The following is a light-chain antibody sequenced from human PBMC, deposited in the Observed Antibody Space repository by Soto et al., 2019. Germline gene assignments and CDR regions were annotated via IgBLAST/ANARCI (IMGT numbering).Light chain of an antibody. CDR1: QGIWNY. CDR2: GAS. Sequence: DIQLTQSPSFLSASVGDRVTITCRASQGIWNYLAWYQQKPGKAPELLISGASTLQSGVPSRLSGSGYGTEFTLTISSLQPDDFATYYCQQYNSYRAFGQGSKVDIK. V-gene: IGKV1-9*01. J-gene: IGKJ1*01. CDR3: QQYNSYRA.